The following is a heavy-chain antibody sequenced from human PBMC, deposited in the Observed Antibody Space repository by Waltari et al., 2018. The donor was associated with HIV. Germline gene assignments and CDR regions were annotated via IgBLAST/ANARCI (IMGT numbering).Heavy chain of an antibody. CDR1: GGTFRNFA. D-gene: IGHD2-21*02. J-gene: IGHJ4*02. CDR2: VVPFFATT. CDR3: ARSLLTPYYFDS. V-gene: IGHV1-69*12. Sequence: QVQLVQSGAEVKKRGSSVKVSCKAAGGTFRNFAINWVRQGPGQGLEWMGGVVPFFATTTYARKFQGRVTISATASTGTAYMELRSLTTDDTAVYYCARSLLTPYYFDSWGQGTLVTVSS.